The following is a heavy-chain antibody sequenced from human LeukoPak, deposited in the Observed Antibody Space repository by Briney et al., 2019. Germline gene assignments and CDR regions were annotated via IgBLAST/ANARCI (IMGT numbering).Heavy chain of an antibody. V-gene: IGHV4-59*01. CDR2: IYYSGST. CDR1: GGSISSYY. CDR3: ARVVGGYDFWSGYYSHFDY. D-gene: IGHD3-3*01. J-gene: IGHJ4*02. Sequence: SETLSLTCTVSGGSISSYYWSWIRQPPGKGLEWIGYIYYSGSTNYNPSLKSRVTISVDTSKNQFSLKLSSVTAADTAVYYCARVVGGYDFWSGYYSHFDYWGQGTLVTVSS.